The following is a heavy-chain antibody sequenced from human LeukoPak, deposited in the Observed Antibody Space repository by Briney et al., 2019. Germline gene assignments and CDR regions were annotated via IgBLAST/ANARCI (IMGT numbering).Heavy chain of an antibody. CDR1: GFTFSIYS. CDR3: ARVMDTAMVTDY. D-gene: IGHD5-18*01. V-gene: IGHV3-21*01. Sequence: NPGGSLRLSCAASGFTFSIYSMNWVRQAPGKGLEWVSSISSSSSYIYYADSVKGRFTISRDNAKNSLYLQMNSLRAEDTAVYYCARVMDTAMVTDYWGQGTLVTVSS. J-gene: IGHJ4*02. CDR2: ISSSSSYI.